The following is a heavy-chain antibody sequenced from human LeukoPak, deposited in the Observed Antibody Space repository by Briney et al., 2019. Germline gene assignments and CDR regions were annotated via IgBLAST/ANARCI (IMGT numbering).Heavy chain of an antibody. CDR1: GFSVSVNY. J-gene: IGHJ4*02. Sequence: GGSLRLSCAASGFSVSVNYMSWVRQAPGKGLEWVSVLLASGYSKYADSVKGRFTISRDNSENTLDLQMNSLRAEDTAVYYCARGLYDYGSGSYYSDYWGQGTLVTVSS. CDR2: LLASGYS. V-gene: IGHV3-66*01. D-gene: IGHD3-10*01. CDR3: ARGLYDYGSGSYYSDY.